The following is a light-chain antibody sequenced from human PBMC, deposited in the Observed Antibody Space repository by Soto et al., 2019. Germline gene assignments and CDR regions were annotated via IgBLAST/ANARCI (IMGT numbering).Light chain of an antibody. J-gene: IGLJ2*01. CDR3: SSYTSSSTLVV. CDR1: SSDVGGYNY. V-gene: IGLV2-14*01. Sequence: QSALTQPASVSGSPGQSITISCTGTSSDVGGYNYVSWYQQHPGKAPKLMIYDVSNRPSGVSNRFSGSKYGNTASLTISGLQAGDEADYYCSSYTSSSTLVVFGGGTKLTVL. CDR2: DVS.